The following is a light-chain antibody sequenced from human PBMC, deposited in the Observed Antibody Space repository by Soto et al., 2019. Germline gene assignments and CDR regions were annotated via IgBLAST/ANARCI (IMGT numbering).Light chain of an antibody. Sequence: DIQMTQSPSTLSASVGDRVTITCRASQSISSWLAWYQQKPGKAPNLLIYDASSLESGVPSRFSGSGSGTEFTLTISSLQPDDFATYYCQQYNSYSPETFGQGTKVEVK. J-gene: IGKJ1*01. CDR2: DAS. CDR3: QQYNSYSPET. V-gene: IGKV1-5*01. CDR1: QSISSW.